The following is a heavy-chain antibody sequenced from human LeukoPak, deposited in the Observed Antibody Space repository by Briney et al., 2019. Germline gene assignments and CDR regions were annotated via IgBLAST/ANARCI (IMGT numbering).Heavy chain of an antibody. CDR1: GYTITNNY. Sequence: ASVKVSCKASGYTITNNYMHWVRQAPGQGLEWMGVINPSGTGTSYAQKFQGRITMSRDTSTSTVYMELSSLRSEDTAVYYCARRDYYGSGSYPYYYHNYMDVWGKGTTLTISS. V-gene: IGHV1-46*01. J-gene: IGHJ6*03. CDR3: ARRDYYGSGSYPYYYHNYMDV. CDR2: INPSGTGT. D-gene: IGHD3-10*01.